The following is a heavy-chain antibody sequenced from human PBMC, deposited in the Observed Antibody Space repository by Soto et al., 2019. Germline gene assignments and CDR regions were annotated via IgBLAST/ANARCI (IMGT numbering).Heavy chain of an antibody. CDR3: AREDYYDSSGYFDY. CDR2: IYYSGST. V-gene: IGHV4-59*01. D-gene: IGHD3-22*01. J-gene: IGHJ4*02. Sequence: SETLSLTCTVSGGSISSYYWRWIRQPPGKGLEWIGYIYYSGSTNYNPSLKSRVTISVDTSKNQFSLKLSSVTAADTALYFCAREDYYDSSGYFDYWGQGTLVTVSS. CDR1: GGSISSYY.